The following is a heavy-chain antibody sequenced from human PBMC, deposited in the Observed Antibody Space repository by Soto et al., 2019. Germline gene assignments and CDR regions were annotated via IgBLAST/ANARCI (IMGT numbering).Heavy chain of an antibody. V-gene: IGHV5-51*01. J-gene: IGHJ6*02. D-gene: IGHD2-15*01. CDR2: IYPRDSDS. CDR3: ARGSPSADLPYYYGMDV. CDR1: GFTFAIYW. Sequence: PGESLKISCKGSGFTFAIYWIGWVRQVPGKGLEWMGIIYPRDSDSTYSPSFQGQVTISADKSISTAYLQWSSLQASDTAVYYYARGSPSADLPYYYGMDVWGQGTTVTVSS.